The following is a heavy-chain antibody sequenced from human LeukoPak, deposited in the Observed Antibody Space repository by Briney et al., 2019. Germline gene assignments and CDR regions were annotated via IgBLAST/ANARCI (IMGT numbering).Heavy chain of an antibody. CDR2: INTDGSST. CDR1: GFTFSSYW. Sequence: PGGSLRLSCAASGFTFSSYWMHWVRQAPGKGLVWVSRINTDGSSTSYADSVKGRFTISRDNAKNSLYLQMNSLRAEDTAVYYCARDGPLSGYYFDYWGQGTLVTVSS. J-gene: IGHJ4*02. V-gene: IGHV3-74*01. CDR3: ARDGPLSGYYFDY. D-gene: IGHD3-10*01.